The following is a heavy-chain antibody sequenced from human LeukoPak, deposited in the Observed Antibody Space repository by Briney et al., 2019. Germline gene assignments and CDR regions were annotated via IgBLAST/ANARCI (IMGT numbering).Heavy chain of an antibody. CDR2: IIPIFGTA. CDR3: ASPRDGYNTFDY. D-gene: IGHD5-24*01. V-gene: IGHV1-69*05. J-gene: IGHJ4*02. CDR1: GYTFTGYY. Sequence: GASVKVSCKASGYTFTGYYMHWVRQAPGQGLEWMGRIIPIFGTANYAQKFQGRVTITTDESTSTAYMELSSLRSEDTAVYYCASPRDGYNTFDYWGQGTLVAVSS.